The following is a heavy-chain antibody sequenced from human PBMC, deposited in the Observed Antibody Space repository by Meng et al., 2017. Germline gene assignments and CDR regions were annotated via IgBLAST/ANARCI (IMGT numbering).Heavy chain of an antibody. CDR1: GFTFDDYA. V-gene: IGHV3-43D*03. CDR2: ISWDGGST. D-gene: IGHD1-26*01. CDR3: ATNIGIVGATSYYYYGMDV. Sequence: GEFLKIFCAASGFTFDDYAMHWVRQAPGKGLEWVSLISWDGGSTYYADSVKGRFTISRDNSKNSLYLQMNSLRAEDTALYYCATNIGIVGATSYYYYGMDVWGQGTTVTVSS. J-gene: IGHJ6*02.